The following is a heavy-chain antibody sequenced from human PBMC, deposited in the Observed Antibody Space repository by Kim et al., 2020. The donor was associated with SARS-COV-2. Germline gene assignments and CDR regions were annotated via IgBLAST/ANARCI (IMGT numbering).Heavy chain of an antibody. J-gene: IGHJ3*02. D-gene: IGHD6-13*01. Sequence: ASVKVSCKVSGYTLTELSMHWVRQAPGKGLEWMGGFDPEDGETIYAQKFQGRVTMTEDTSTDTAYMELSSLRSEDTAVYYCATWPPPLRLYSSSWVGLDIWGQGTMVTVSS. CDR2: FDPEDGET. CDR3: ATWPPPLRLYSSSWVGLDI. V-gene: IGHV1-24*01. CDR1: GYTLTELS.